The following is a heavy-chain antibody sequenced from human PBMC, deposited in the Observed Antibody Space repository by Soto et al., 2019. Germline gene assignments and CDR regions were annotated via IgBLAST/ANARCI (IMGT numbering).Heavy chain of an antibody. CDR2: IYHSGST. CDR1: GGSISSSNW. V-gene: IGHV4-4*02. Sequence: QVQLQESGPGLVKPSGTLSLTCAVSGGSISSSNWWSWVRQPPGKGLEWIGEIYHSGSTNYNPSLKSRLTISVDKSKNQFSLKLSSVTAADTAVYYCARDTTDPFEVPAARYYYGMDVWGQGTTVTVSS. D-gene: IGHD2-2*01. J-gene: IGHJ6*02. CDR3: ARDTTDPFEVPAARYYYGMDV.